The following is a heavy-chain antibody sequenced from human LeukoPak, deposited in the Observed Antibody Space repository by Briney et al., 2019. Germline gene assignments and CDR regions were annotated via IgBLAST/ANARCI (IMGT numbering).Heavy chain of an antibody. V-gene: IGHV1-69*13. CDR1: GGTFSSYA. CDR2: IIPIFGTA. Sequence: SVKVSCKASGGTFSSYAISWVRQAPAQGLEWMGGIIPIFGTANYAQKFQGRVTITADESTSTAYMELSSLRSEDTAVYYCASLTGTTRGGYYYYYGMDVWGKGTTVTASS. J-gene: IGHJ6*04. CDR3: ASLTGTTRGGYYYYYGMDV. D-gene: IGHD1-20*01.